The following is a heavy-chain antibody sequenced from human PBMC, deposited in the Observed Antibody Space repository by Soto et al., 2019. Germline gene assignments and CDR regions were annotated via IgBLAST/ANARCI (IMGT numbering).Heavy chain of an antibody. D-gene: IGHD4-17*01. Sequence: QVQLVQSGAEIKKPGASVKVSCKASGYTFTGYYMHWVRQAPGQGLAWMAWINPISGATKYAERFEGRVTMTRDTSTSTAYLELNSLTSDDTAVYFCVRGGYGDYLHHWGQGTLVTVSS. CDR2: INPISGAT. CDR1: GYTFTGYY. CDR3: VRGGYGDYLHH. V-gene: IGHV1-2*02. J-gene: IGHJ1*01.